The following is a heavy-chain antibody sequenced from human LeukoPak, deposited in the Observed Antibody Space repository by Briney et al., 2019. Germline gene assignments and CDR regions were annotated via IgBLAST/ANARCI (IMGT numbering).Heavy chain of an antibody. CDR2: INHSGST. V-gene: IGHV4-34*01. Sequence: PSETLSLTCAVYGGSFSGYYWSWIHQPPGKGLEWIGEINHSGSTNYNPSLKSRVTISVDTSKNQFSLKLSSVTAADTAVYYCARHRMVRGVLPSAFDIWGQGTMVTVSS. CDR1: GGSFSGYY. D-gene: IGHD3-10*01. CDR3: ARHRMVRGVLPSAFDI. J-gene: IGHJ3*02.